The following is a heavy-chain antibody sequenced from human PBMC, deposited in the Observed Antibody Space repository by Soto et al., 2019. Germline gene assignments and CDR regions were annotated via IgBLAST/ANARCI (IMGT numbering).Heavy chain of an antibody. CDR2: INAGNGNT. J-gene: IGHJ5*02. CDR1: GYSFTRFA. Sequence: ASVKVSWKASGYSFTRFAMHWVRQEPGKRLEWMGWINAGNGNTKYSQKFQGRVTITKNTSASTAYMELSSLRSEDTAVYYCARGPLRNCFDPWGQGTLVPFSS. V-gene: IGHV1-3*01. CDR3: ARGPLRNCFDP.